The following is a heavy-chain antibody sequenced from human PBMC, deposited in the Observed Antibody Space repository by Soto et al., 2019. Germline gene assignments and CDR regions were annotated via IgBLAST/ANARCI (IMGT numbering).Heavy chain of an antibody. V-gene: IGHV1-2*02. J-gene: IGHJ6*02. CDR3: ARLMESSGYGIYYYYGMDV. Sequence: SVKGSCKASGYTFTGYYMHWVRQAPGQGLEWMGWINPNSGGTNYAQKFQGRVSMTRDTSISTAYMELSRLRSDDTAVYYCARLMESSGYGIYYYYGMDVWAQGTTVTVSS. CDR2: INPNSGGT. D-gene: IGHD5-12*01. CDR1: GYTFTGYY.